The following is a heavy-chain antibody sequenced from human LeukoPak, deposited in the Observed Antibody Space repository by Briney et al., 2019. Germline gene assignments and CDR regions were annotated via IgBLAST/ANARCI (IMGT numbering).Heavy chain of an antibody. CDR3: ARVGDHYYYYMDV. V-gene: IGHV3-53*01. CDR1: GFTVSSHY. CDR2: IYTGGST. J-gene: IGHJ6*03. Sequence: PGGSLRLSCAASGFTVSSHYMSWVRQAPGKGLEWVSVIYTGGSTYYAESVKGRFTISRDISKNTLYLQMNSLSAEDTAVYYCARVGDHYYYYMDVWGKGTTVTVSS.